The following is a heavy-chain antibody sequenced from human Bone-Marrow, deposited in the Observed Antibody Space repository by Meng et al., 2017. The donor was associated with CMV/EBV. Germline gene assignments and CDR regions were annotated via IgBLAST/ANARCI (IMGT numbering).Heavy chain of an antibody. CDR1: GYTFTGYY. D-gene: IGHD1-26*01. CDR2: INPNSGGT. J-gene: IGHJ3*02. V-gene: IGHV1-2*02. CDR3: ARDYSGNFMDAFDI. Sequence: ASVKVSCKASGYTFTGYYMHWVRQAPGQGLEWMGWINPNSGGTNYAQKFQGRVTMTRDTSISTAYMELSRLRSDDTAVYYCARDYSGNFMDAFDIWGQGTMVTVSS.